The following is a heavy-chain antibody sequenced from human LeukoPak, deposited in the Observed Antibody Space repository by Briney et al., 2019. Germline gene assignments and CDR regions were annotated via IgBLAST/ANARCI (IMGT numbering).Heavy chain of an antibody. CDR2: ISAYNGNT. Sequence: GASVKVSCKASGYTFTSYGISWVRQAPGQGLEWMGWISAYNGNTNYAQKFQGRVTITADKSTSTAYMELSSLRSEDTAVYYCARAPSSSSGRWGQGTLVTVSS. D-gene: IGHD6-13*01. CDR1: GYTFTSYG. CDR3: ARAPSSSSGR. V-gene: IGHV1-18*01. J-gene: IGHJ4*02.